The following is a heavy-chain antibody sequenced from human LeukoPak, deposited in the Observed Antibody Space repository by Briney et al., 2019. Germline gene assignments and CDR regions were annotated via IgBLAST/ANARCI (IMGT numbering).Heavy chain of an antibody. Sequence: PGGSLRLSCAASGFTFSSYAMSWVRQAPGKELEWVSAISGSGGSTYSADSVKGRFAISRDNSKNTLYLPMNSLRAEDTAVYYCAKDRRFGGFCSGGSCPTITSFDYWGQGTLVTVS. CDR3: AKDRRFGGFCSGGSCPTITSFDY. J-gene: IGHJ4*02. CDR2: ISGSGGST. D-gene: IGHD2-15*01. CDR1: GFTFSSYA. V-gene: IGHV3-23*01.